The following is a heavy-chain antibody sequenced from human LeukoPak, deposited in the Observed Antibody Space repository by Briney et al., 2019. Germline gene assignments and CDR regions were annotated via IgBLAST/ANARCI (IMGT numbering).Heavy chain of an antibody. D-gene: IGHD2-2*01. CDR1: GFTFSTYS. J-gene: IGHJ3*02. CDR3: SVVPSANDAFDI. Sequence: GGSLRLSCAASGFTFSTYSMNWVRQAPGKGLEWVSYISGSGSTIYYADSVKGRFTISRDNSKNTLYLQMNSLRAEDTAVYYCSVVPSANDAFDIWGQGTMVTVSS. V-gene: IGHV3-48*01. CDR2: ISGSGSTI.